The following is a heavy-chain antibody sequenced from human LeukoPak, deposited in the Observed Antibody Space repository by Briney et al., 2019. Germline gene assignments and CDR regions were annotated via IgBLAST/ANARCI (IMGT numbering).Heavy chain of an antibody. Sequence: QPGGSLRLSCADAGFTFSSYWMNWARQAPGKGLEWVASINHNGNVNYYVDSVKGRFTISRDNAKNSLYLQMSNLRAEDTAVYFCARGGGLDVWGQGATVTVSS. CDR1: GFTFSSYW. V-gene: IGHV3-7*03. D-gene: IGHD3-16*01. J-gene: IGHJ6*02. CDR2: INHNGNVN. CDR3: ARGGGLDV.